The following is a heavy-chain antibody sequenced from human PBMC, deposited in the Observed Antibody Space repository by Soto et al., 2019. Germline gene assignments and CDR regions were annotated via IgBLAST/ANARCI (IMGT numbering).Heavy chain of an antibody. CDR1: GFTFSSYA. Sequence: GGSLRLSCAPSGFTFSSYAMHWVRQTPGKGLEWVAIISYEGSNKYYADSVKGRFTISRDNSKNTLYLQMNSLRAEDTAVYYCASAAAGFRYYFDYWGHGTLVTVSS. CDR3: ASAAAGFRYYFDY. V-gene: IGHV3-30-3*01. CDR2: ISYEGSNK. J-gene: IGHJ4*01. D-gene: IGHD6-13*01.